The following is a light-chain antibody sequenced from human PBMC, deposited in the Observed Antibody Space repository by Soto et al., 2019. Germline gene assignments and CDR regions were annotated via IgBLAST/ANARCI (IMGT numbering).Light chain of an antibody. CDR2: DVS. Sequence: QSVLTQPRSVSGSPGQSVTISCTGTSRDVGGYNYVSWYQQHPGKAPKLMIYDVSKRPSGVPDRFSGSKSGNTASLTISGLQAEDEADYYCCSYAGSPYVFGTGTKVTVL. CDR1: SRDVGGYNY. CDR3: CSYAGSPYV. V-gene: IGLV2-11*01. J-gene: IGLJ1*01.